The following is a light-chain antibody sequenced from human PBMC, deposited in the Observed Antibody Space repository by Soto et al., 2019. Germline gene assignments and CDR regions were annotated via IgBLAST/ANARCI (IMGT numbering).Light chain of an antibody. Sequence: QSALTQPASASGSPGQSITISCTGTSSDVGSYNLVSWYQQHPGKAPKLMIYEGSKRPSGVSNRFSGSKSGNTASLTISGLQAEDEADYYCCSYAGSSTFGVVFGGGTKLTVL. CDR1: SSDVGSYNL. CDR2: EGS. CDR3: CSYAGSSTFGVV. J-gene: IGLJ2*01. V-gene: IGLV2-23*03.